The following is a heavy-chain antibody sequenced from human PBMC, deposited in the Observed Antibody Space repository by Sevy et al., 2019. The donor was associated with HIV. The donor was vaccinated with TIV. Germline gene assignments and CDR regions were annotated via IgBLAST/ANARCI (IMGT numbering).Heavy chain of an antibody. CDR1: GFTFSSYD. V-gene: IGHV3-23*01. Sequence: GGSLRLSCAASGFTFSSYDMSWVRQAPGKGLEWVSGISPTGGTTHYAEPVKGRFIISRDNSRKTLFLQMNSLTAEDTALYYCAKDLEPPLGPDYWGQRTQVTVSS. CDR2: ISPTGGTT. CDR3: AKDLEPPLGPDY. D-gene: IGHD3-3*01. J-gene: IGHJ4*02.